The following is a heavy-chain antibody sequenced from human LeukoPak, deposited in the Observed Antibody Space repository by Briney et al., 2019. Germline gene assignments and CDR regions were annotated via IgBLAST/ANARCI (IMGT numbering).Heavy chain of an antibody. CDR2: IGTVGDT. CDR3: AREGSFGSVFYDALDI. CDR1: GFTFSGRD. Sequence: GGSLRLSCAASGFTFSGRDMHWVRQVIGKGLEWVSAIGTVGDTYYSGSVQGRFTISRDNAKDSLYLQMNSLSAGDTAVYYCAREGSFGSVFYDALDIWGQGTMVTVSS. J-gene: IGHJ3*02. D-gene: IGHD3-10*01. V-gene: IGHV3-13*01.